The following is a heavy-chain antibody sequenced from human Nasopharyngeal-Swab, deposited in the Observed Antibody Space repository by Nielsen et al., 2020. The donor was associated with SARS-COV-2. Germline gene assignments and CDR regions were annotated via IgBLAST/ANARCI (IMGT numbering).Heavy chain of an antibody. V-gene: IGHV3-23*01. Sequence: GGSLRLSCAASGFTFSSYAMSWVRQAPGKGLEWVSAISGSGGSTYYADSVKGRFTISRDNSKNTLDLQMNSLRAEDTAVYYCAKDRGIVVVIGFDYWGQGTLVTVAS. D-gene: IGHD3-22*01. CDR3: AKDRGIVVVIGFDY. CDR1: GFTFSSYA. J-gene: IGHJ4*02. CDR2: ISGSGGST.